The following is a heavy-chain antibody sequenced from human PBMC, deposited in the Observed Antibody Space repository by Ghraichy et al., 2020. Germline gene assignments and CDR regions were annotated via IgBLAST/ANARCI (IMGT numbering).Heavy chain of an antibody. V-gene: IGHV3-74*01. D-gene: IGHD2-15*01. CDR2: INSDGSSI. CDR3: ARGGPEYCSGGSCYAGDY. J-gene: IGHJ4*02. Sequence: GESLNISCAVSGFTFSSYRMHWVRQAPGKGLVWVSRINSDGSSISYADSVKGRFTFSRDNAKNTLYLQMNSLRADDTAVYYCARGGPEYCSGGSCYAGDYWGQGTLVTVSS. CDR1: GFTFSSYR.